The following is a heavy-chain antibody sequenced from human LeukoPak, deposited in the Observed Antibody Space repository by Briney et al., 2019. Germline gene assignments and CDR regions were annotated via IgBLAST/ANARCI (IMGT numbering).Heavy chain of an antibody. Sequence: GGSLRLSCAASGFTFSSYSMNRVRQAPGKGLEWVSSISSSSSYIYYADSVKGRFTISRDTAKNTVFLQMNRLRAGDTAVYYCGSVFDYWGQGALVTVSP. J-gene: IGHJ4*02. V-gene: IGHV3-21*01. CDR2: ISSSSSYI. CDR1: GFTFSSYS. CDR3: GSVFDY.